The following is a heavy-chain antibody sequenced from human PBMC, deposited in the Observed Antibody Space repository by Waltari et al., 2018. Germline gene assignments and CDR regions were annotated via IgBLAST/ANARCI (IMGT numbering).Heavy chain of an antibody. CDR3: ARDQGRFDP. J-gene: IGHJ5*02. CDR1: GVTFSSYW. V-gene: IGHV3-7*01. CDR2: IKEDGSDQ. D-gene: IGHD3-10*01. Sequence: EVQLVESGGGLVQPGGCLRLSCAASGVTFSSYWMSWVRQAPGKGLEWVANIKEDGSDQQFGDSVKGRFTISRDNAKSSVYLQMNSLRAEDTAVYYCARDQGRFDPWGQGTLVTVSS.